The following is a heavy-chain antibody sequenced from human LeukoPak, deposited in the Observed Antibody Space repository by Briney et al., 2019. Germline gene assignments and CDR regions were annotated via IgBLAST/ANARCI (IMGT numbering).Heavy chain of an antibody. CDR3: ARGVELGYYYDSSGLDY. J-gene: IGHJ4*02. V-gene: IGHV3-21*01. D-gene: IGHD3-22*01. CDR1: GFTFSSYS. Sequence: GGSLRLSCAASGFTFSSYSMNWVRQAPGKGLEWVSSISSSSSYIYYADSVKGRFTISRDNAKNSLYLQMNSLRAEDTAVYYCARGVELGYYYDSSGLDYWGQGTLVTVSS. CDR2: ISSSSSYI.